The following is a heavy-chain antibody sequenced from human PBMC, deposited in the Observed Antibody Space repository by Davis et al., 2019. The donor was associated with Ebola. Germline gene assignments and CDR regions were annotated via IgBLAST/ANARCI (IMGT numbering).Heavy chain of an antibody. CDR2: IYYSGST. J-gene: IGHJ5*02. D-gene: IGHD3-3*01. CDR3: ARLFTIFGVVGDWFDP. V-gene: IGHV4-39*01. CDR1: TFSSYA. Sequence: TFSSYAMSWIRQPPGKGLEWIGSIYYSGSTYYNPSLKSRVTISVDTSKNQFSLKLSSVTAADTAVYYCARLFTIFGVVGDWFDPWGQGTLVTVSS.